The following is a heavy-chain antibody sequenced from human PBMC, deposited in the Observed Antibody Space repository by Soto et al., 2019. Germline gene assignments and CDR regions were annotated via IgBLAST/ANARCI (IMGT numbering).Heavy chain of an antibody. V-gene: IGHV3-49*04. J-gene: IGHJ6*02. D-gene: IGHD3-3*01. CDR3: TRGYDFWSGYPYYYYYYGMDV. CDR2: IRSKAYGGTT. Sequence: SLRLSCTASGFTFGDYAMSWVRQAPGKGLEWVGFIRSKAYGGTTEYAASVKGRFTISRDDSKSIAYLQMNSLKTEDTAVYYCTRGYDFWSGYPYYYYYYGMDVWGQGTTVTVS. CDR1: GFTFGDYA.